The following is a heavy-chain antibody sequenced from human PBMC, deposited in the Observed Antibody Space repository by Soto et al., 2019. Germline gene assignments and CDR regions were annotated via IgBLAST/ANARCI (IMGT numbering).Heavy chain of an antibody. V-gene: IGHV3-9*01. Sequence: EVQVVESGGGLVQTGRSLRLSCTGSGFSFDDYAMHWVRQVPGKGLEWVAGINYNSDAMGYADSVKGRFTISRDNAKNSLSLKMNSLKHEDTALYSCEKTLFKFLGDVVFDRGGGGKMVPVSS. CDR2: INYNSDAM. CDR3: EKTLFKFLGDVVFDR. D-gene: IGHD3-16*01. J-gene: IGHJ3*02. CDR1: GFSFDDYA.